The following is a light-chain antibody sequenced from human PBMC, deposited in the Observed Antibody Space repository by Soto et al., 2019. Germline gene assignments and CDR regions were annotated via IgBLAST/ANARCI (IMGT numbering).Light chain of an antibody. CDR3: QQYDNLPYMYT. V-gene: IGKV1-33*01. Sequence: DIQMTQSPSSLSASVGDRVTITCQASQDISNYLNWYQQKPGKAPKLLIYDASNLETGVPSRFSGSGSGTDFTFTISSLQPGDIATYYCQQYDNLPYMYTFGQGTKLEIK. CDR2: DAS. J-gene: IGKJ2*01. CDR1: QDISNY.